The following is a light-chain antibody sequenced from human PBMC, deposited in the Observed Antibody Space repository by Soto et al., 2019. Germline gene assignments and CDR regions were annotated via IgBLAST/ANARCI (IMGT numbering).Light chain of an antibody. Sequence: EIVLTQSPSTLSLSPGERVTLSCRASQSVSSYLAWYQQKPGQAPRLLIYDASNRVTGIPARFSGSGSGTVFTLISSRLEPEVFAVYYYQQRSFSLTFGQGTRLEIK. CDR3: QQRSFSLT. V-gene: IGKV3-11*01. CDR1: QSVSSY. J-gene: IGKJ5*01. CDR2: DAS.